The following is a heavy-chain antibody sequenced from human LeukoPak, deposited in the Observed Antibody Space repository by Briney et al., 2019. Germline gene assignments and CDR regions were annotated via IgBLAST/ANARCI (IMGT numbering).Heavy chain of an antibody. CDR2: ISGSGGST. D-gene: IGHD6-19*01. J-gene: IGHJ5*02. CDR3: ATGSSGWYYNWFDP. CDR1: GFTFSSYA. Sequence: GGSLRLSCAASGFTFSSYAMSCVRQAPGKGLEWVSAISGSGGSTYYADSVKGRFTISRDNSKNTLYLQMNSLRAEDTAVYYCATGSSGWYYNWFDPWGQGTLVTVSS. V-gene: IGHV3-23*01.